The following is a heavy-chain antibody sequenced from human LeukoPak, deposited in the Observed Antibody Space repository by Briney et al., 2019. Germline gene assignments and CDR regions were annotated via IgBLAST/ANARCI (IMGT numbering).Heavy chain of an antibody. CDR2: IFHSGNT. CDR1: DDSISSYY. Sequence: PSETLSLTCTVSDDSISSYYWSWIRQPPGKGLGWIGDIFHSGNTNYNPPLKSRVTISLDTSKNQFSLKLSSVTAADTAVYYCARRGDSGFFYAMDVWGQGTTVTVSS. J-gene: IGHJ6*01. CDR3: ARRGDSGFFYAMDV. V-gene: IGHV4-59*08. D-gene: IGHD2-21*01.